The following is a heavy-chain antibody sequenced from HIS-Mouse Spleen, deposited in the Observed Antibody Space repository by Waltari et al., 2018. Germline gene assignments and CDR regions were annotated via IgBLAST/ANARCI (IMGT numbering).Heavy chain of an antibody. CDR1: GGSFSGYY. V-gene: IGHV4-34*01. Sequence: QVQLQQWGAGLLKPSETLSLTCAVYGGSFSGYYWSWLRQPPGKGLEWIGEINHSGSTNYNPSLKSRVTISVDTSKNQVSLKLSSVTAADTAVYYCARGGSIAARRDWYFDLWGRGTLVTVSS. J-gene: IGHJ2*01. D-gene: IGHD6-6*01. CDR3: ARGGSIAARRDWYFDL. CDR2: INHSGST.